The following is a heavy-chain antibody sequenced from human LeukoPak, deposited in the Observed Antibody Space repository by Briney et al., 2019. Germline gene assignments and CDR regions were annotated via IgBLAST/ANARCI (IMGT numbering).Heavy chain of an antibody. CDR3: ARGHRRLLRVVTETFDY. V-gene: IGHV4-34*01. Sequence: NPSETLSLTCAVYGGSFSGYYWSWIRQPPGKGLEWIGEINHSGSTNYNPSLKSRVTISVDTSKNQFSPKLSSVTAADTAVYYCARGHRRLLRVVTETFDYWGQGTLVTVSS. CDR2: INHSGST. D-gene: IGHD4-23*01. CDR1: GGSFSGYY. J-gene: IGHJ4*02.